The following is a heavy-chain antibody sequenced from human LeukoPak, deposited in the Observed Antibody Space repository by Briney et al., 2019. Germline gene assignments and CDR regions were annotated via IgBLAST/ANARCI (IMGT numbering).Heavy chain of an antibody. CDR2: ISSSSSYT. CDR3: AKSPRHDYGDFRSYYYYYYGMDV. J-gene: IGHJ6*02. D-gene: IGHD4-17*01. CDR1: GFTFSSYS. V-gene: IGHV3-21*04. Sequence: GGSLRLSCAASGFTFSSYSMNWVRQAPGKGLEWVSSISSSSSYTYYADSVKGRFTISRDNSKNSLYLQMNSLRTEDTALYYCAKSPRHDYGDFRSYYYYYYGMDVWGQGTTVTVSS.